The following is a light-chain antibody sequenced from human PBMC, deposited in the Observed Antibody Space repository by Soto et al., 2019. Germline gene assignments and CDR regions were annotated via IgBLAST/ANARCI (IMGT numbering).Light chain of an antibody. Sequence: DIQMTQSPSTLSASVGDRVTITCRASPSISSLLAWYQQKPGKAPKFLIYKASSLQSGVPSRFIGSGSGTEFTLTITSLQPDEFATYYFHQYDSFPRTFGQGTKVEFK. V-gene: IGKV1-5*03. CDR3: HQYDSFPRT. CDR2: KAS. CDR1: PSISSL. J-gene: IGKJ1*01.